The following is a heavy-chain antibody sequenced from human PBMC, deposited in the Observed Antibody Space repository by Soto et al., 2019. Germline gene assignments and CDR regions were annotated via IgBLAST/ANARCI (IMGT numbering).Heavy chain of an antibody. D-gene: IGHD6-6*01. Sequence: PPETLSLTCTVSGGSTSSDNFWSWIRHRPGKHLDWIGHIYYSGNTDYNPSLKRRLAISIDTSKNQSSVKLSYVTAADTVVYFCAREGGESSDGLYYFDSWGQGSRVNASA. V-gene: IGHV4-30-4*01. J-gene: IGHJ4*02. CDR3: AREGGESSDGLYYFDS. CDR1: GGSTSSDNF. CDR2: IYYSGNT.